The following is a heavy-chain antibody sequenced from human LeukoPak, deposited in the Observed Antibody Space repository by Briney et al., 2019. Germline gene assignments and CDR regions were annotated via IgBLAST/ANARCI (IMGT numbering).Heavy chain of an antibody. CDR1: GGSISSSSYY. CDR3: ARNVGMVLRYFDY. V-gene: IGHV4-39*01. D-gene: IGHD5-24*01. Sequence: SETLSLTCTVSGGSISSSSYYWGWIRQPPGKGLEWIGSIYYSGSTYYNPSLKSRVTISVDTSKNQFSLKLSSVTAADTAVYYCARNVGMVLRYFDYWGQGTLVTVSS. CDR2: IYYSGST. J-gene: IGHJ4*02.